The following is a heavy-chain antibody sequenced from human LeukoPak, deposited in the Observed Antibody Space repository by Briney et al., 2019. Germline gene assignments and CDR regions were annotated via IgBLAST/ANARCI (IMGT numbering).Heavy chain of an antibody. CDR2: ISAYSGNT. V-gene: IGHV1-18*01. D-gene: IGHD1-7*01. J-gene: IGHJ4*02. CDR3: ARDLTSSWKYGEIDF. Sequence: ASVKVSCKASGCTFTSYGISWVRQAPGQGLEWMGWISAYSGNTDYAQRLQGRITMTTDTPTSTAYMELRSLRSDDTAVYYCARDLTSSWKYGEIDFWGQGTRVTVSS. CDR1: GCTFTSYG.